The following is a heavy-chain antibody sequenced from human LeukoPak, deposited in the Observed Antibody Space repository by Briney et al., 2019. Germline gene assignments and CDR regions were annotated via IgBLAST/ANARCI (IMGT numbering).Heavy chain of an antibody. CDR1: GGSISSSSYY. J-gene: IGHJ6*03. Sequence: SETLSLTCTVSGGSISSSSYYWGWIRQPPGKGLEWIGSIYYSGSTYYNPSLKSRVTISVDTSKNQFSLKLSSVTAADTAVYYCARRVYYYYYMEVWGKGTTVTVSS. CDR3: ARRVYYYYYMEV. CDR2: IYYSGST. V-gene: IGHV4-39*01.